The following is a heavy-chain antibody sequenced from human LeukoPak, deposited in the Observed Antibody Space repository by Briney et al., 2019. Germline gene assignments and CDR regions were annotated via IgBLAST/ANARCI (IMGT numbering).Heavy chain of an antibody. Sequence: GGSLRLSCVVPGFTFSNYGMHWVRQAPGKGLEWVALTTYDGSTKYYADSVKGRFTISKDNSRNTLYLQMNSLKVEDTAIYYCAKPLDEYFDFWGQGTLVTVSS. CDR3: AKPLDEYFDF. V-gene: IGHV3-30*18. CDR1: GFTFSNYG. J-gene: IGHJ4*02. CDR2: TTYDGSTK.